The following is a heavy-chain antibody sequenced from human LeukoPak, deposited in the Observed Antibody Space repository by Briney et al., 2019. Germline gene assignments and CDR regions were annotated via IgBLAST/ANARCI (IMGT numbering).Heavy chain of an antibody. V-gene: IGHV4-30-2*01. CDR3: ARFILEWPSYFDY. CDR2: IYHSGST. D-gene: IGHD3-3*01. Sequence: PSQTLSPTCTVSGGSISSGGYYWSWIRQPPGKGLEWIGYIYHSGSTYYNPSLKSRVTISVDRSKNQFSLKLSSVTAADTAVYYCARFILEWPSYFDYWGQGTLVTVSS. CDR1: GGSISSGGYY. J-gene: IGHJ4*02.